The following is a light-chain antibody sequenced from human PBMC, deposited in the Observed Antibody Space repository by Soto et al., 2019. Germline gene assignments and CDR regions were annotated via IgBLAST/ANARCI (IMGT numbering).Light chain of an antibody. J-gene: IGLJ1*01. CDR1: SSNIGGRT. V-gene: IGLV1-51*01. CDR3: GSWDSSLSAYV. CDR2: DDN. Sequence: QSVLTQPPSASGTPGQRVTISCSGSSSNIGGRTVNWYQQLPGTAPKLLIYDDNKRPSGIPDRFSGSKSGTSATLGITGFQTGDEADYYCGSWDSSLSAYVFGTGTKGTVL.